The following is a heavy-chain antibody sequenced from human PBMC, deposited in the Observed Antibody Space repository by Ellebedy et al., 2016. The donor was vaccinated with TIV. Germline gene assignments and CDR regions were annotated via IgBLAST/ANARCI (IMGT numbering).Heavy chain of an antibody. CDR2: IKQDGSEK. CDR1: GFTFSSQA. V-gene: IGHV3-7*03. Sequence: GESLKISCAASGFTFSSQAMSWVRQAPGKGLEWVANIKQDGSEKYYVDSVKGRFTISRDNAKNSLYLQMNSLRAEDTAVYYCAKEGWFGEPPTSPGFDYWGQGTLVTVSS. CDR3: AKEGWFGEPPTSPGFDY. D-gene: IGHD3-10*01. J-gene: IGHJ4*02.